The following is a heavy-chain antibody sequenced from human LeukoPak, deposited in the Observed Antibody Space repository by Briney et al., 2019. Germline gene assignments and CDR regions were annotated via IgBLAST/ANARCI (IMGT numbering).Heavy chain of an antibody. CDR2: IKQDGSEK. Sequence: PGGSLRLSCAASGFTFSSYWMSWVRQAPGKGLEWVANIKQDGSEKYYVDSVKGRFTISRDNAKKSLYLQMNSLRAEDTAVYYCARDSAAYGFGESYDYWGQGTLVTVSS. CDR1: GFTFSSYW. V-gene: IGHV3-7*01. D-gene: IGHD3-10*01. CDR3: ARDSAAYGFGESYDY. J-gene: IGHJ4*02.